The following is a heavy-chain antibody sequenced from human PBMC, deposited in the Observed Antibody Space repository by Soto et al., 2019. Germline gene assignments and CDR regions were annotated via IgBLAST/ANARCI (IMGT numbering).Heavy chain of an antibody. D-gene: IGHD6-13*01. J-gene: IGHJ6*02. CDR2: INPSGGST. CDR1: GYTFTSYY. V-gene: IGHV1-46*01. CDR3: AREQLVYYYYCGMDV. Sequence: QVQLVQSGAEVKKPGASVKVSCKASGYTFTSYYMHWVRQAPGQGLEWMGIINPSGGSTSYAKKFQGRVTMTRDTSTSTVYMELSSLRSEDTAVYYCAREQLVYYYYCGMDVWGQGTTVTVSS.